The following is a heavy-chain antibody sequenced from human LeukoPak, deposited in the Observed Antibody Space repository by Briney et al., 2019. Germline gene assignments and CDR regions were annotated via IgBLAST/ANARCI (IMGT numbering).Heavy chain of an antibody. CDR1: GFSFTTYW. CDR3: ARRYYDILTGYYDAFDM. CDR2: RTPGDSDT. J-gene: IGHJ3*02. Sequence: ESLKISCKGSGFSFTTYWIGWVRQMPGKGLEWMGIRTPGDSDTRYRPSFQGQVTISADKSISTAYLQWSSLKASDTAMYYCARRYYDILTGYYDAFDMWGQGTMVTVSS. V-gene: IGHV5-51*01. D-gene: IGHD3-9*01.